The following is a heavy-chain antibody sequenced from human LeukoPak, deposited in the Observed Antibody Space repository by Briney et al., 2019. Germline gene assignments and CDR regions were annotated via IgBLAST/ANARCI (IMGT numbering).Heavy chain of an antibody. CDR1: GFTFSSYA. CDR2: ISYDGSNK. V-gene: IGHV3-30*04. D-gene: IGHD6-13*01. Sequence: GGSLRLSCAASGFTFSSYAMHWVRQAPGKGLEWVAVISYDGSNKYYADSVKGRFTISRDNSKNTLYLQMNSLRAEDTAVYYCATAPAYSSSWLNDAFDIWGQGTMVTVSS. CDR3: ATAPAYSSSWLNDAFDI. J-gene: IGHJ3*02.